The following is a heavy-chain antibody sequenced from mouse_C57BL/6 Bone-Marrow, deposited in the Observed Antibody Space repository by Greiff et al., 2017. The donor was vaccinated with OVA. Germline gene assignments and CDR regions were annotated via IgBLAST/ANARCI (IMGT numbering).Heavy chain of an antibody. CDR1: GYTITNYW. D-gene: IGHD3-2*02. CDR3: ARSAAQVTRYYFDY. V-gene: IGHV1-63*01. Sequence: VQLQQSGAELVRPGTSVKMSCKASGYTITNYWIGWAKQRPGHGLEWIGDIYPGGGYTNYNEKFKGKATLTADKSSSTAYMQFSSLTSEDSAIYYCARSAAQVTRYYFDYWGQGTTLTVSS. CDR2: IYPGGGYT. J-gene: IGHJ2*01.